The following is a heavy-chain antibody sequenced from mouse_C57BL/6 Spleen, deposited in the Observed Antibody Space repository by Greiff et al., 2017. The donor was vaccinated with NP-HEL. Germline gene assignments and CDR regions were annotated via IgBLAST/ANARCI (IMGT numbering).Heavy chain of an antibody. CDR2: ISDGGSYT. CDR3: ARDGEYYGSSYVGGYFDV. J-gene: IGHJ1*03. CDR1: GFTFSSYA. D-gene: IGHD1-1*01. V-gene: IGHV5-4*01. Sequence: EVQLVESGGGLVKPGGSLKLSCAASGFTFSSYAMSWVRQTPEKRLEWVATISDGGSYTYYPDNVKGRFTISRDNAKNNLYLQMSHLKSEDTAMYYCARDGEYYGSSYVGGYFDVWGTGTTVTVSS.